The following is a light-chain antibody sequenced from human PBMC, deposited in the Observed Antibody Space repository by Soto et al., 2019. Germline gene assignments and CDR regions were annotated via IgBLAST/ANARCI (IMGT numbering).Light chain of an antibody. Sequence: VLTQSPLSLPVTPGEAASISCRSSQNFLHSNGYNYLNWYLQKPGQSPQLLIYLGSNRASGVPDRFSGSGSGTDFTLTINRVEAEDVGLYFCAQGLATPFTFGGGTRWIS. CDR1: QNFLHSNGYNY. CDR3: AQGLATPFT. V-gene: IGKV2-28*01. J-gene: IGKJ4*01. CDR2: LGS.